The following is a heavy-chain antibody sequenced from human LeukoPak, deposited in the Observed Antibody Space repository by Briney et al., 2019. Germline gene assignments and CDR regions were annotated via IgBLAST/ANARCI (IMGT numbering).Heavy chain of an antibody. J-gene: IGHJ4*02. CDR2: IIPIFGTA. Sequence: SVKVSCKASGGTLSIYAISWARQAPGQGLEWMGGIIPIFGTANYAQKFQGRGTITTDESTSTAYMELSSLRSEDTAVYYCARHVDSNYPFDYWGQGTLVTVSS. D-gene: IGHD4-11*01. V-gene: IGHV1-69*05. CDR1: GGTLSIYA. CDR3: ARHVDSNYPFDY.